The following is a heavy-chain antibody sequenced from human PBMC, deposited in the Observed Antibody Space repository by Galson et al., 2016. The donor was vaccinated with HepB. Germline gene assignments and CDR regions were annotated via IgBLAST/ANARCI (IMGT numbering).Heavy chain of an antibody. CDR2: ISTDGTIT. J-gene: IGHJ3*02. D-gene: IGHD2-2*02. Sequence: SLRLSCAASGFTFSTFWMHWVRQAPGKGLVWVSRISTDGTITTYADSVKGRFTISRDNAKNTLYLQMNRLRADDTAVYYCGRTIIPISPAFDIWGQGTMVTVSS. V-gene: IGHV3-74*01. CDR3: GRTIIPISPAFDI. CDR1: GFTFSTFW.